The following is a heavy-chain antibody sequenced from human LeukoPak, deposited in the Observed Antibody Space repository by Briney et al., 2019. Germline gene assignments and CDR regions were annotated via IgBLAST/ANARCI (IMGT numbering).Heavy chain of an antibody. CDR2: INKDGSEK. J-gene: IGHJ4*02. V-gene: IGHV3-7*01. CDR1: GFTFSSSW. D-gene: IGHD5-12*01. CDR3: AREGYSGYDKFDY. Sequence: GGSLRLSCAASGFTFSSSWMNWVRQAPGKGLEWVATINKDGSEKHYVDSVKGRFTMSRDNAKNSLYLQMNSLRAEDTAVYYCAREGYSGYDKFDYWGQGTLVTVSS.